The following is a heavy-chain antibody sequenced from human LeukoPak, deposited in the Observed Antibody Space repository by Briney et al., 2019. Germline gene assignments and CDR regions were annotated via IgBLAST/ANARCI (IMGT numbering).Heavy chain of an antibody. D-gene: IGHD3-22*01. V-gene: IGHV3-7*01. CDR2: INLDGSEK. CDR3: ARDLGQYYDTSDNWFDP. CDR1: GFIFSTSW. J-gene: IGHJ5*02. Sequence: GGSLRLSCTASGFIFSTSWMTWVRQAPGKGLEWVANINLDGSEKYYVDSVKGRFTISRDNAKNTLNLQMNSLRAEDTAVYYCARDLGQYYDTSDNWFDPWGQGTLVTVSS.